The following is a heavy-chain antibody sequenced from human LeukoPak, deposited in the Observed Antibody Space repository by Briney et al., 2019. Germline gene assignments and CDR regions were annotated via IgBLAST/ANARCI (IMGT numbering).Heavy chain of an antibody. D-gene: IGHD3-10*01. CDR2: INSDGSST. CDR3: ARQIYGSGGGLDY. V-gene: IGHV3-74*01. Sequence: GGSLRLSCAASGFTFSSYWMHWVRQAPGKGLVWVSRINSDGSSTSYADSVKGRFTISRDNAKNTLYLQMNSLRAEDTAVYYCARQIYGSGGGLDYWGQGTLVTVSS. J-gene: IGHJ4*02. CDR1: GFTFSSYW.